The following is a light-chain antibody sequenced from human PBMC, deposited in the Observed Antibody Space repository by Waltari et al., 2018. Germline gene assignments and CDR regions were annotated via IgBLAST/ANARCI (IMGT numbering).Light chain of an antibody. CDR1: ERVFGY. CDR2: DTS. Sequence: EIVLTQSPATLSVSPGERATLSCMASERVFGYLAWYQQKPGQAPILLIFDTSKRAPGIPASVSGSGYGTDFTLTINSLETEDFELYYCQQRSIWPLTFGGGTKV. CDR3: QQRSIWPLT. J-gene: IGKJ4*01. V-gene: IGKV3-11*01.